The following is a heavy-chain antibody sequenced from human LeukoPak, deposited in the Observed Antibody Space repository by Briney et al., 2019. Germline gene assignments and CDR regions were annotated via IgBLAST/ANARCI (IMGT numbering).Heavy chain of an antibody. CDR2: FNGGST. CDR3: TSFSSGSYSY. V-gene: IGHV3-53*01. Sequence: FNGGSTYYADSVKGRFTISRDNSKNTLYLQMNSLRTEDTAVYYCTSFSSGSYSYWGQGMLVTVSS. J-gene: IGHJ4*02. D-gene: IGHD1-26*01.